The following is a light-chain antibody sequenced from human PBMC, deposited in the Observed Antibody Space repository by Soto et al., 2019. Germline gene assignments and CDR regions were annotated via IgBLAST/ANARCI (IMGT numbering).Light chain of an antibody. CDR3: SSYTTCTTYV. CDR1: SSDVGRYNY. J-gene: IGLJ1*01. V-gene: IGLV2-14*01. CDR2: EVR. Sequence: QSVLTQPASVSGSPGQSITISCTGTSSDVGRYNYVSWYQHHPGKAPKLMIYEVRNRPSGVSDRFSGSKSGNAASLTISGLQAEDEADYYCSSYTTCTTYVFGAVTKLTVL.